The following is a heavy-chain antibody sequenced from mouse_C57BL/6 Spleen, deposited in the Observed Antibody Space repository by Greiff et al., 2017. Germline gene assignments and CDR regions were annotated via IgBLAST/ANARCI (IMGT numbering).Heavy chain of an antibody. J-gene: IGHJ4*01. CDR2: IYPGDGYT. CDR1: GYAFSSSW. CDR3: ARGYYDYDDAMDY. D-gene: IGHD2-4*01. V-gene: IGHV1-82*01. Sequence: VQLQQSGPELVKPGASVKISCKASGYAFSSSWMNWVKQRPGKGLEWIGRIYPGDGYTNYNGKFKGKATLTAYKSSSTAYMQLSSLTSEDSAVYFCARGYYDYDDAMDYWGQGTSVTVSS.